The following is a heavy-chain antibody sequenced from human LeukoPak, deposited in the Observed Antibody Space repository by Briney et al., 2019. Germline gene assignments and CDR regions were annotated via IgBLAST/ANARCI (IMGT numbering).Heavy chain of an antibody. Sequence: GGSLRLSCAASGFTFSSYAMSWVRQAPGKGLEWVSAISGSGGSTYYADSVKGRFTISRDNSKNTLYPQMNSLRAEDTAVYYCAKTRSGQPQAPFDYWGQGTLVTVSS. CDR3: AKTRSGQPQAPFDY. CDR1: GFTFSSYA. D-gene: IGHD2-15*01. J-gene: IGHJ4*02. V-gene: IGHV3-23*01. CDR2: ISGSGGST.